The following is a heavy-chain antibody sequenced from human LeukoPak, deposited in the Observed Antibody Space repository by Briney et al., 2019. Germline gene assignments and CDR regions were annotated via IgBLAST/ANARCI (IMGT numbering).Heavy chain of an antibody. J-gene: IGHJ4*02. CDR3: ARDRDDSSGYYRETLFDY. CDR1: GYTFTGYY. CDR2: IDPNSGGT. Sequence: ASVKVSCKASGYTFTGYYMHWVRQAPGQGLEWMGWIDPNSGGTNYAQKFQGRVTMTRDTSISTAYMELSRLRSDDTAVYYCARDRDDSSGYYRETLFDYWGQGTLVTVSS. D-gene: IGHD3-22*01. V-gene: IGHV1-2*02.